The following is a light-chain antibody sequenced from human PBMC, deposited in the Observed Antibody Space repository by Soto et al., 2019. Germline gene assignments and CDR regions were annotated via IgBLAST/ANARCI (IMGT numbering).Light chain of an antibody. CDR3: QSYDRSLSGSV. J-gene: IGLJ2*01. CDR2: DNI. CDR1: SSNIGAGYD. Sequence: QSVLTQPPSVSGAPGQRVTISCTGSSSNIGAGYDVHWYQQLPGTAPKLLIYDNINRPSGVPDRFSGSKSGTSASLAITGLQAEDEADYHCQSYDRSLSGSVFGGGTKLTVL. V-gene: IGLV1-40*01.